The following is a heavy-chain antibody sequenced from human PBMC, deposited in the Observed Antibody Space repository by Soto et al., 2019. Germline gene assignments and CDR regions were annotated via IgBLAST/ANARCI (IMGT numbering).Heavy chain of an antibody. V-gene: IGHV1-18*01. CDR2: ISAYNGNI. D-gene: IGHD6-25*01. CDR3: ARSGSGSKLSEVDY. J-gene: IGHJ4*02. Sequence: ASVKVSCKASAYTFTNDGISWVRQAPLQGLGWMGWISAYNGNINYAQKFRGRVTMTTDTSTTSAYFEVRSLRSDDTAVYYCARSGSGSKLSEVDYWGQVNLVAVSS. CDR1: AYTFTNDG.